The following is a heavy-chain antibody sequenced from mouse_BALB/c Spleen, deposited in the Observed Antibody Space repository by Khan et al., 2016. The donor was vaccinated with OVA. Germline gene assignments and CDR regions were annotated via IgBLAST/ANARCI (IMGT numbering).Heavy chain of an antibody. CDR3: ARSLYYSFGYALDC. CDR2: ISSTGGT. CDR1: GYSITSDYA. Sequence: VQLKESGPGLVKPSQSLSLTCTVTGYSITSDYAWNWIRQFPGNKLEWMGYISSTGGTSYNPSLKSRISVTRDTSKSQFFLQLKSVTTEDTATYYCARSLYYSFGYALDCWGRGTSVTVSS. J-gene: IGHJ4*01. V-gene: IGHV3-2*02. D-gene: IGHD2-12*01.